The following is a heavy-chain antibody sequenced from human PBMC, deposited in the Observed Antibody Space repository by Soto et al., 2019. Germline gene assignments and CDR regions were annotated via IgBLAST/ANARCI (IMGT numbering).Heavy chain of an antibody. J-gene: IGHJ4*02. CDR1: GFTVSSNY. CDR3: ASYAGQQQLVGYFDY. D-gene: IGHD6-13*01. Sequence: GGSLRLSCAASGFTVSSNYMSWVRQAPGKGLEWVSVIYSGGSTYYADSVKGRFTISRDNSKNTLYLQMNSLRAEDTAVYYCASYAGQQQLVGYFDYWGQGTLVTVSS. CDR2: IYSGGST. V-gene: IGHV3-66*01.